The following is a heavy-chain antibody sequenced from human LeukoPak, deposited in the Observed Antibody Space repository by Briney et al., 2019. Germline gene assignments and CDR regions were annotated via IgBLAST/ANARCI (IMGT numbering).Heavy chain of an antibody. J-gene: IGHJ6*03. CDR2: IYYSGST. CDR1: GGSISSYY. V-gene: IGHV4-59*01. Sequence: PSETLSLTCTVSGGSISSYYWSWIRQPPGKGLEWIGYIYYSGSTNYNPSLKSRVTISVDTSKNQFSLKLSSVTAADTAVYYCARVDTAMHYYYMDVWGKGTTVTISS. D-gene: IGHD5-18*01. CDR3: ARVDTAMHYYYMDV.